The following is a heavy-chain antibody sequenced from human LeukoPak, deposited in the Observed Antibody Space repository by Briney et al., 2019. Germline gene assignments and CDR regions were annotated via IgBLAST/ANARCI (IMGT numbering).Heavy chain of an antibody. V-gene: IGHV3-33*06. J-gene: IGHJ4*02. CDR3: AKQLGYCSDGSCYFPY. CDR1: GFTFSSYG. D-gene: IGHD2-15*01. Sequence: GSLRLSCAASGFTFSSYGMHWARQAPGKGLEWVAVIWYDGSNKYYADSVKGRFTISRDNSKNTLYLQMNSLRAEDTAVYYCAKQLGYCSDGSCYFPYWGQGTLVTVSS. CDR2: IWYDGSNK.